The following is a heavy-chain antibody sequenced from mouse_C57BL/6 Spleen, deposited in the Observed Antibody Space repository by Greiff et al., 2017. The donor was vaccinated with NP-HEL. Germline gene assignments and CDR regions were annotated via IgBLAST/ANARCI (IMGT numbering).Heavy chain of an antibody. V-gene: IGHV1-82*01. CDR1: GYAFSSSW. D-gene: IGHD2-4*01. CDR2: IYPGDGDT. CDR3: ARGGDYDEYYFDY. Sequence: QVQLQQSGPELVKPGASVKISCKASGYAFSSSWMNWVKQRPGKGLEWIGRIYPGDGDTNYNGKFKGKATLTADKSSSTAYMQLSSLTSEDSAVYFGARGGDYDEYYFDYWGQGTTLTVSS. J-gene: IGHJ2*01.